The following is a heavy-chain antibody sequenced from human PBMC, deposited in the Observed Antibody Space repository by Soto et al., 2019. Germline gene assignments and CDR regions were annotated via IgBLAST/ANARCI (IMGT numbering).Heavy chain of an antibody. CDR3: ARRGGSNWFDP. CDR2: INHSGST. Sequence: SETLSLTCAVYGGSFSGYYWSWIRQPPGKGLEWIGEINHSGSTNYNPSLKSRVTISVDTSKNQFSLKLSSVTAADTAVYYCARRGGSNWFDPWGQGTLVTVSS. CDR1: GGSFSGYY. D-gene: IGHD6-25*01. V-gene: IGHV4-34*01. J-gene: IGHJ5*02.